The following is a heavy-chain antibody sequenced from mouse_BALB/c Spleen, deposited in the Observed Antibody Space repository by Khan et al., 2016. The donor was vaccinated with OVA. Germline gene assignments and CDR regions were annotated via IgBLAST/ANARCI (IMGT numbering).Heavy chain of an antibody. CDR2: VNPNNGGT. D-gene: IGHD1-1*01. Sequence: VQLQQPGPDLVKPGASVKISCKTSGYSFTGYYIHWVKQSQGKSLEWIGRVNPNNGGTTYNQKFKGKAILTVEKSSSKAYLELRRLPSEDAAVYYCGRISIITVEGFAYWGQGTLVTVSA. V-gene: IGHV1-18*01. CDR3: GRISIITVEGFAY. J-gene: IGHJ3*01. CDR1: GYSFTGYY.